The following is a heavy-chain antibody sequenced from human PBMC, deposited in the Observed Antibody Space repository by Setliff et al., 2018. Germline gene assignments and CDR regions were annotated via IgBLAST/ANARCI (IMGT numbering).Heavy chain of an antibody. J-gene: IGHJ5*02. D-gene: IGHD2-8*01. CDR3: ERLVRYCTQRACQRTQDADL. V-gene: IGHV1-18*01. Sequence: ASVKVSCKASGYTFNNYGIIWVRQAPGQGLEWMGWISAYNGKTYIKEKFQGRLPMTTDTSTNTGYMELRNLTPDDTAVYFCERLVRYCTQRACQRTQDADLWGQGTRVTVSS. CDR1: GYTFNNYG. CDR2: ISAYNGKT.